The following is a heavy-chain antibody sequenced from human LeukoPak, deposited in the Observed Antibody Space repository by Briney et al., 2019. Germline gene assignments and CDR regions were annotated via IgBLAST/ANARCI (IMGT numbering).Heavy chain of an antibody. D-gene: IGHD2-21*01. CDR2: IYSGGST. J-gene: IGHJ4*02. CDR1: GFTVSSNY. Sequence: GGSLRLSCAASGFTVSSNYMSWVRQAPGKGLEWVSVIYSGGSTYYADSVKGRFTISRDNAKNSLYLQMNSLRAEDTAVYYCARDGSRYSGSYYFDYWGQGTLVTVSS. CDR3: ARDGSRYSGSYYFDY. V-gene: IGHV3-66*01.